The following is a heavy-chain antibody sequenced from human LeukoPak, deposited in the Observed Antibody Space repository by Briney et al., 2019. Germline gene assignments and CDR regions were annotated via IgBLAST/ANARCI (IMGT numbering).Heavy chain of an antibody. CDR1: GVTVSSNY. D-gene: IGHD3-22*01. J-gene: IGHJ3*02. CDR2: IYSGGST. CDR3: ARVGYYYDSSGDAFDI. V-gene: IGHV3-53*01. Sequence: PGGSLRLSCAASGVTVSSNYMSWVRQAPGKGLEWVSVIYSGGSTYYADSVKGRFTISRDNSKNTLYLQMNSLRAEDTAVYYCARVGYYYDSSGDAFDIWGQGTMVTVSS.